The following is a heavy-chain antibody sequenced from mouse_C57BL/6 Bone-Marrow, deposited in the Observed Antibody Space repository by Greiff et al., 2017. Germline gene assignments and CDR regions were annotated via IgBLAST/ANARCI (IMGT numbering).Heavy chain of an antibody. Sequence: QVQLQQSGAELMKPGASVKLSCTATGYTFTGYWIEWVKQRPGHGLEWIGEILPGSGSTNYTEKFKGKATFTADTSSNTAYMQLSSLTTEDSAIYYCARCGYAMDYWGQGTSVTVSS. CDR3: ARCGYAMDY. CDR1: GYTFTGYW. V-gene: IGHV1-9*01. J-gene: IGHJ4*01. CDR2: ILPGSGST.